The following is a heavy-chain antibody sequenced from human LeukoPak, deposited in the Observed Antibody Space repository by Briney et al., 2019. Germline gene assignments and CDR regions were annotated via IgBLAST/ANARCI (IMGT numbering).Heavy chain of an antibody. V-gene: IGHV1-3*01. CDR1: GYTFTSYA. CDR2: INAGNGNT. J-gene: IGHJ4*02. Sequence: ASVKVSCKASGYTFTSYAMHWVRQAPGQRLEWMGWINAGNGNTKYSQKFQGRVTMTRDTSTSTVYMELSSLRSEDTAVYYCARTDGYKTVDYWGQGTLVTVSS. D-gene: IGHD5-24*01. CDR3: ARTDGYKTVDY.